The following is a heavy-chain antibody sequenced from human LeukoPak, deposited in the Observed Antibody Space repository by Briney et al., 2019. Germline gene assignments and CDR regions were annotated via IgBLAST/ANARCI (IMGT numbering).Heavy chain of an antibody. D-gene: IGHD2-2*01. Sequence: GGSLRLSCAASGFTLSDYSMGWIRQAPGKGLEWVSYIDSSGSPINYADSVKGRFTISRDNAKNSLYLQMNSLRAEDTAVYYCARDRAWYCSSTSCHNGAFDIWGQGTMVTVSS. CDR3: ARDRAWYCSSTSCHNGAFDI. CDR1: GFTLSDYS. V-gene: IGHV3-11*01. J-gene: IGHJ3*02. CDR2: IDSSGSPI.